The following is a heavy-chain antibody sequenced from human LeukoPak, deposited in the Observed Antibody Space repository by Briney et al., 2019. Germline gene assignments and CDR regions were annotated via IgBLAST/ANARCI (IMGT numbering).Heavy chain of an antibody. Sequence: GASVKVSCKASGYTFTSYYMHWVRQAPGQGLEWMGIINPSGGSTSYAQKFQGRVTMTRDTSTSTVYMELSSLRSEDTAVYYCARGPLITGTTRLELVGPWGQGTLVTVSS. CDR1: GYTFTSYY. V-gene: IGHV1-46*01. CDR3: ARGPLITGTTRLELVGP. CDR2: INPSGGST. J-gene: IGHJ5*02. D-gene: IGHD1-7*01.